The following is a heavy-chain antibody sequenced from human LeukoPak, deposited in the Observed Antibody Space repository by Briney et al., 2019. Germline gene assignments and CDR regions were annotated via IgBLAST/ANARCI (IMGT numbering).Heavy chain of an antibody. V-gene: IGHV1-2*02. CDR1: GYTFTSYY. CDR3: ARGRGYGDNLDY. J-gene: IGHJ4*02. CDR2: IDPNSGGT. Sequence: ASVKVSCKASGYTFTSYYMHWVRQAPGQGLEWMGWIDPNSGGTNYAQKFQDRVTMTRDTSISTAYMELSRLRSDDTAVYYCARGRGYGDNLDYWGQGTLVTVSS. D-gene: IGHD4-17*01.